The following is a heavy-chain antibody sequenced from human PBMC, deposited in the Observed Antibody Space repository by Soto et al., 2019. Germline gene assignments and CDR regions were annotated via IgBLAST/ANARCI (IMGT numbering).Heavy chain of an antibody. V-gene: IGHV3-9*01. CDR2: ISWNSGSI. CDR1: GFTFDDYA. Sequence: LRLSCAASGFTFDDYAMHWVRQAPGKGLEWVSGISWNSGSIGYADSVKGRFTISRDNAKNSLYLQMNSLRAEDTALYYCAKAGYSSSSPDYYYYGMDVWGQGTTVTVSS. D-gene: IGHD6-6*01. J-gene: IGHJ6*02. CDR3: AKAGYSSSSPDYYYYGMDV.